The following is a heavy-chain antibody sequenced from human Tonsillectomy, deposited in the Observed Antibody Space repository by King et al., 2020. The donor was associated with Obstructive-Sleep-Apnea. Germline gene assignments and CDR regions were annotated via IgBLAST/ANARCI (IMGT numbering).Heavy chain of an antibody. D-gene: IGHD6-19*01. V-gene: IGHV3-74*01. CDR3: VRGPHSSGWAGGWLDP. CDR2: INTDGSSI. Sequence: EVQLVESGGGLVQPGESLRLSCAASGFSFSTSWMHWVRQAPGKGLVWVSRINTDGSSISYGDSVKGRFTISRDNAKNTLYLQMNTLRVEDTAVYHCVRGPHSSGWAGGWLDPWGQGTLVIVSS. J-gene: IGHJ5*02. CDR1: GFSFSTSW.